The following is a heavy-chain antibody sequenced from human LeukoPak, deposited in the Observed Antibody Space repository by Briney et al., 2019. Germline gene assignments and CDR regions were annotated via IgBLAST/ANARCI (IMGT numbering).Heavy chain of an antibody. D-gene: IGHD6-13*01. CDR1: GFSVSSGVYY. CDR3: ATLGESNSWYFQYFHH. J-gene: IGHJ1*01. Sequence: KPSETLSLTCTVSGFSVSSGVYYWTWIRQPPGKGLEWIGYIYYSGSTKYNPSLKSRVTTSVDMSKNQFSLKLTSVTAADTAVYYCATLGESNSWYFQYFHHWGQGTLVTVPS. V-gene: IGHV4-61*08. CDR2: IYYSGST.